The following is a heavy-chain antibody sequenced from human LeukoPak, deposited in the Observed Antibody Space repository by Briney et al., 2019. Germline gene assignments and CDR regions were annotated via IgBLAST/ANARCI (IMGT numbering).Heavy chain of an antibody. J-gene: IGHJ4*02. CDR2: ISGSGGST. Sequence: GGSPRLSCAASGFTFSSYAMSWVRQAPGKGLEWVSAISGSGGSTYYADSVKGRFTISRDNSKNTLYLQMNSLRAEDTAVYYCAKAPLDYYDSSGYYGAFDYWGQGTLVTVSS. CDR1: GFTFSSYA. CDR3: AKAPLDYYDSSGYYGAFDY. V-gene: IGHV3-23*01. D-gene: IGHD3-22*01.